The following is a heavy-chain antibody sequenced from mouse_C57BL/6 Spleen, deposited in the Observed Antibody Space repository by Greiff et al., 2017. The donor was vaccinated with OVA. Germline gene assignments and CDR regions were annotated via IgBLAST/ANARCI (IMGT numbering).Heavy chain of an antibody. J-gene: IGHJ4*01. CDR3: ATGGSLYDMDY. V-gene: IGHV1-64*01. CDR1: GYTFTSYW. CDR2: IHPNRGST. Sequence: VQLQQPGAELVKPGASVKLSCKASGYTFTSYWMHWVKQRPGQGLEWIGMIHPNRGSTNYNEKFKSKATLTVDKSSSTAYMQLRSLTSEDSAVYYCATGGSLYDMDYWGQGTSVTVSS.